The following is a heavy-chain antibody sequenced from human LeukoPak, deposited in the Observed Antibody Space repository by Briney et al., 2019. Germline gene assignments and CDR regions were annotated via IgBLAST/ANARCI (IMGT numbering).Heavy chain of an antibody. V-gene: IGHV3-11*01. CDR2: ISSSGTTI. Sequence: GGSLRLSCAASGFTFGDYYMSWIRQAPGKGLEWVSYISSSGTTIYYADSVKGRFTISRDNAKNSLYLQMNSLRAEDTAVYYCATCSSGSCYSGYWGQGTLVTVSS. CDR1: GFTFGDYY. CDR3: ATCSSGSCYSGY. J-gene: IGHJ4*02. D-gene: IGHD2-15*01.